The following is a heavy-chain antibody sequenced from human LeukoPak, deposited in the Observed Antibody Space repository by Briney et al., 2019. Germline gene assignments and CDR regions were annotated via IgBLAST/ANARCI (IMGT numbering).Heavy chain of an antibody. D-gene: IGHD1-26*01. CDR3: ARVRSGSYSRYYFDY. Sequence: SVKVSCKASGGTFSSDAISGVRQAPEQGREWMGGIIPIFGTANYAQKFQGRVTITTDESTSTAYMDLSSLRSEDTAVYYCARVRSGSYSRYYFDYWGQGTLVTVSS. V-gene: IGHV1-69*05. J-gene: IGHJ4*02. CDR2: IIPIFGTA. CDR1: GGTFSSDA.